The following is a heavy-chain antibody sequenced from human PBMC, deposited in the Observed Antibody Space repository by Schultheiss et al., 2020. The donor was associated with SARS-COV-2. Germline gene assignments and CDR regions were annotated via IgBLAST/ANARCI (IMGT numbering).Heavy chain of an antibody. D-gene: IGHD3-22*01. Sequence: SETLSLTCTVSGGSISSGGYYWSWIRQHPGKGLEWIGYIYYSGSTNYSPSLKSRVTISIDTSKNQFSLKLSSVTAADTAVYYCARDAYYYDSSGPSTSHYYYYGMDVWGQGTTVTVSS. CDR3: ARDAYYYDSSGPSTSHYYYYGMDV. CDR1: GGSISSGGYY. CDR2: IYYSGST. J-gene: IGHJ6*02. V-gene: IGHV4-61*08.